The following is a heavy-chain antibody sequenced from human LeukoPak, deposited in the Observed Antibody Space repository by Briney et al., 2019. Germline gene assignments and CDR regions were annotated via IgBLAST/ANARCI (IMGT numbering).Heavy chain of an antibody. CDR1: GFTLSSYA. CDR2: ISYDGSNK. V-gene: IGHV3-30-3*01. D-gene: IGHD6-19*01. CDR3: ARAARTVAAHFDY. J-gene: IGHJ4*02. Sequence: GRSLRLSCAASGFTLSSYAMHWVRQAPGKGLEWVAVISYDGSNKYYADSVKGRFTISRDNSKNTLYLQMNSLRAEDTAVYYCARAARTVAAHFDYWGQGTLVTVSS.